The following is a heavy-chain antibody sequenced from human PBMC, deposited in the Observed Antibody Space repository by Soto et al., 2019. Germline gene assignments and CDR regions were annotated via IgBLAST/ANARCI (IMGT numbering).Heavy chain of an antibody. CDR2: ISGSGGST. CDR1: GFTFSSYA. V-gene: IGHV3-23*01. CDR3: AKAYGSGSYYNSRRFDP. Sequence: VGSLRLSCAASGFTFSSYAMSWVRQAPGKGLEWVSAISGSGGSTYYADSVKGRFTISRDNSKNTLYLQMNSLRAEDTAVYYCAKAYGSGSYYNSRRFDPWGQGTLVTVS. J-gene: IGHJ5*02. D-gene: IGHD3-10*01.